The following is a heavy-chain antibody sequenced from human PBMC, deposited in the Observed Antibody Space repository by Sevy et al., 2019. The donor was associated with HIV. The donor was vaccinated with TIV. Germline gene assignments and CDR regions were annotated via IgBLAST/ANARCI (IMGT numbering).Heavy chain of an antibody. CDR3: ARALGYCSGGSCLPFDP. D-gene: IGHD2-15*01. V-gene: IGHV3-11*06. J-gene: IGHJ5*02. Sequence: GGSLRLSCAASGFTFSDYYMSWIRQAPGKGLEWVSYISSSSSYTNYADSVKGRFTISRDNANNSLYLQMNSLRAEDTAVYYCARALGYCSGGSCLPFDPWGQGTLVTVSS. CDR2: ISSSSSYT. CDR1: GFTFSDYY.